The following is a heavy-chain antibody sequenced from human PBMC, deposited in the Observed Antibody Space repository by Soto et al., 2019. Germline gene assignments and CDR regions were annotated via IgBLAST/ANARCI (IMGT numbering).Heavy chain of an antibody. CDR2: IYYSGST. CDR1: GGSMSSYY. J-gene: IGHJ4*02. Sequence: ETLSLTFTVSGGSMSSYYWSWIRQPPGKGLEWIGYIYYSGSTNYNPSLKSLVTISLDTSKNQFSLKLSSVTAADTAVYYCARATWQLLLDYWGQGTRVTVSS. CDR3: ARATWQLLLDY. V-gene: IGHV4-59*01. D-gene: IGHD6-6*01.